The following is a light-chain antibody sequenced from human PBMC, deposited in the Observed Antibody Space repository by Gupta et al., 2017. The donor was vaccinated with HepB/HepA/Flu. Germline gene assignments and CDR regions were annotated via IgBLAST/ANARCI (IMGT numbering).Light chain of an antibody. CDR1: HIIDTS. CDR3: QQAYNVPWT. CDR2: AAS. J-gene: IGKJ1*01. V-gene: IGKV1-39*01. Sequence: DIQMTQSPSSLSAPVGDRVSITCRADHIIDTSVNWYQQQPGKAPKILISAASRLQSRVPSRFSGSGSGTDFTLNITGLQPEDYGTYYCQQAYNVPWTFGQGT.